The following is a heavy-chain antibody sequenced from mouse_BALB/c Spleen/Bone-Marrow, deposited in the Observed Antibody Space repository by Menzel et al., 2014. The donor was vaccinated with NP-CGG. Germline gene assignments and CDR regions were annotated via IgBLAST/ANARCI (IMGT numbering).Heavy chain of an antibody. CDR3: ARDENYYGNYGTMDY. D-gene: IGHD2-1*01. V-gene: IGHV2-9*02. CDR1: GFSLTSHG. Sequence: VHLVESGPGLVAPSQSLSITCTVSGFSLTSHGVHWVRQPPGKGLEWLGVIWAGGSTNYNSALMSRLSISKDSSKSQVFLKMNSLQTDDTAMYYCARDENYYGNYGTMDYWGQGTSVTVSS. J-gene: IGHJ4*01. CDR2: IWAGGST.